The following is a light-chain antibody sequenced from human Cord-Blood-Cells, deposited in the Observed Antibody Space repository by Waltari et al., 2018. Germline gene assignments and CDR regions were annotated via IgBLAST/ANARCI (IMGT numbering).Light chain of an antibody. Sequence: SALTQPASVSGSPGPSITIPCTGTSSEVGRYNLVSWYQQHPGKAPKRMIYEGSKRPSGVSNRFSGSKSGNTASLTISGLQAEDEADYYCCSYAGSSTSVFGGGTKLTVL. CDR2: EGS. J-gene: IGLJ3*02. V-gene: IGLV2-23*01. CDR3: CSYAGSSTSV. CDR1: SSEVGRYNL.